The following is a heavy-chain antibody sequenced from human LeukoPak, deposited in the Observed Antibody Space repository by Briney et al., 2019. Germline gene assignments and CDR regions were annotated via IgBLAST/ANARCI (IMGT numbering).Heavy chain of an antibody. CDR1: GYTFTRYG. D-gene: IGHD6-19*01. CDR2: ISAYNGDT. Sequence: ASVKVSCKASGYTFTRYGISWVRQAPGQGLEWMGWISAYNGDTKYAQKLQGRVTMTTDTSTRTAYMELRSLRSGDTAVYYCARDYRGIAVADYYFDYWGQGTLVTVSS. J-gene: IGHJ4*02. CDR3: ARDYRGIAVADYYFDY. V-gene: IGHV1-18*01.